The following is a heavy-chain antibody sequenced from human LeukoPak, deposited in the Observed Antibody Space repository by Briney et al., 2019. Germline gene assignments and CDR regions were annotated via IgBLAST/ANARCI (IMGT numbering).Heavy chain of an antibody. Sequence: ASVKVSCKASGYTFTNFYMHWVRQAPGQGLEWTGVIDPSAGSTTYAQKFQGRVTMTRDTATSTVYMELSSLRSEDTAVYYSARAHYASSNIKVPFDVWGKGTTVTVSS. CDR2: IDPSAGST. D-gene: IGHD3-22*01. CDR1: GYTFTNFY. CDR3: ARAHYASSNIKVPFDV. V-gene: IGHV1-46*01. J-gene: IGHJ6*04.